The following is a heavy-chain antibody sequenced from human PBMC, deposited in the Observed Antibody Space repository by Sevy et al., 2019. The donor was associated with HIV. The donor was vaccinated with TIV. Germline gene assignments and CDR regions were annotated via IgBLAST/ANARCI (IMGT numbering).Heavy chain of an antibody. V-gene: IGHV3-49*04. D-gene: IGHD3-22*01. Sequence: GGSLRLSCTASGFTFVEYALSWVRQAPGKGLEWVGFIRSKTYGGATAFAASVNGRFTISRDYSKSIAYLQMNSLKTVGTALYYCGRWQYYDSSGYTDFWGQGTLVTVSS. CDR1: GFTFVEYA. J-gene: IGHJ4*02. CDR3: GRWQYYDSSGYTDF. CDR2: IRSKTYGGAT.